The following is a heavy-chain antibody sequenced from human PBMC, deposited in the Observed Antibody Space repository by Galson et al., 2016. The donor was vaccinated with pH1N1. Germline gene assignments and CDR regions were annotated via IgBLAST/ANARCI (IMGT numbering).Heavy chain of an antibody. V-gene: IGHV1-69*13. Sequence: SVKVSCKASGVIFSNYAISWVRQAPGQGLEWMGRIIPLFGTANYAQRFQGRVTFTADESTSTSYMELSGLTSEDTAIYYCATAGPLVREILYFSYAMDVWGQGTTVTVSS. CDR1: GVIFSNYA. CDR3: ATAGPLVREILYFSYAMDV. CDR2: IIPLFGTA. J-gene: IGHJ6*02. D-gene: IGHD3-10*01.